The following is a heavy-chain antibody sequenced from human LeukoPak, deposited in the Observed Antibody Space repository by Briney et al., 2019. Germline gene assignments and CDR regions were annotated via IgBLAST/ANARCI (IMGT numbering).Heavy chain of an antibody. Sequence: GASVKVSCKAAGYTFTNHGFIWLRQAPGQGLEWMGWITVNNGYTKYAQELQGRVTMTTDTSTSTAYMELRSLRSDDTAVYYCAKVHCISTNCNHIWTYFDYWGQGTLVTVSS. CDR2: ITVNNGYT. CDR1: GYTFTNHG. V-gene: IGHV1-18*01. D-gene: IGHD2-2*01. J-gene: IGHJ4*02. CDR3: AKVHCISTNCNHIWTYFDY.